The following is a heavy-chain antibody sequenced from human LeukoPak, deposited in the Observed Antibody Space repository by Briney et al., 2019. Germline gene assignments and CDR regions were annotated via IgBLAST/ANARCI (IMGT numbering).Heavy chain of an antibody. CDR3: AREIGDSTAMDHPDY. CDR2: INPSGGST. V-gene: IGHV1-46*01. CDR1: GYTFTSYY. J-gene: IGHJ4*02. D-gene: IGHD5-18*01. Sequence: ASVKVSCMASGYTFTSYYMHWVRQAPGQGLEWVGIINPSGGSTSYAQKFQGRVTMTRDTSTSTVYMELSSLRSEDTAVYYCAREIGDSTAMDHPDYWGQGTLVTVSS.